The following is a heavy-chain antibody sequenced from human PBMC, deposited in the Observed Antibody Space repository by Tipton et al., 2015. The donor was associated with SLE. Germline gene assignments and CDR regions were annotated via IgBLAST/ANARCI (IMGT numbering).Heavy chain of an antibody. CDR1: GFTLSSYA. CDR2: IYSGGST. J-gene: IGHJ4*02. V-gene: IGHV3-23*03. Sequence: SLRLSCAASGFTLSSYAMTWVRQAPGKGLEWVSIIYSGGSTYYADSVKGRFTVSRGTSKNTLYLQMSSLRPEDTAVYYCAKNAEKHCGGDCSPFDCWGQGPLVTVSS. CDR3: AKNAEKHCGGDCSPFDC. D-gene: IGHD2-21*01.